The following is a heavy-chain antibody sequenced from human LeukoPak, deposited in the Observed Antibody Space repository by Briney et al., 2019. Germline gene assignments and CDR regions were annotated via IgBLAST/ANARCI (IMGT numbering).Heavy chain of an antibody. V-gene: IGHV3-21*01. CDR2: ISSSSSYI. Sequence: GGSLRLSCAASGFTFSSYSMNWVRQAPGKGLEWVSSISSSSSYIYYADSVKGRFTISRDNAKNSLYLQMNSLRAEDTAVYYCAGDAGYYYGSGSYYSDYWGQGTLVTVSS. D-gene: IGHD3-10*01. CDR1: GFTFSSYS. J-gene: IGHJ4*02. CDR3: AGDAGYYYGSGSYYSDY.